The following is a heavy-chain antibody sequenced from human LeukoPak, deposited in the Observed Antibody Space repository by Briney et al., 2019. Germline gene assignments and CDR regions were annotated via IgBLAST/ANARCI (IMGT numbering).Heavy chain of an antibody. CDR3: ARDAAGLDY. J-gene: IGHJ4*02. D-gene: IGHD2-15*01. V-gene: IGHV3-74*03. CDR1: GFTFSSYG. CDR2: INYYGTTT. Sequence: GGSLRLSCAASGFTFSSYGMHWVRQAPGKGLVWVSRINYYGTTTMYADSVKGRFTISRDNAKNTLYLQMNSLRAEDTAVYFCARDAAGLDYWGQGTLVTVSS.